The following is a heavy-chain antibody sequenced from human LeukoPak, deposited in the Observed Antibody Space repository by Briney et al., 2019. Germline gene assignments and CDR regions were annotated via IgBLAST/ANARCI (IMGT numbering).Heavy chain of an antibody. Sequence: GGSLRLSCAASGFTFSSYSMNWVRQAPGKGLEWVSSISSSSSYIYYADSVKGRFTIYRDNAKNSLYLQMNSLRAEDTAVYYCARFGWTGITSFDYWGQGALVTVPS. J-gene: IGHJ4*02. D-gene: IGHD1/OR15-1a*01. V-gene: IGHV3-21*01. CDR2: ISSSSSYI. CDR3: ARFGWTGITSFDY. CDR1: GFTFSSYS.